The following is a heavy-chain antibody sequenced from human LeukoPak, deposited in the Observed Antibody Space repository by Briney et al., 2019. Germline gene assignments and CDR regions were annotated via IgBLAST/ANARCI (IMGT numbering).Heavy chain of an antibody. CDR2: INHSGST. J-gene: IGHJ6*03. CDR3: AGLRGGRRNLGYYYMDV. V-gene: IGHV4-34*01. CDR1: GGSFSGYY. Sequence: SETLSLTCAVYGGSFSGYYWSWIRQPPGKGLEWIGEINHSGSTNYNPSLKSRVTISVDTSKNQFSLKLSSVTAADTAVYYCAGLRGGRRNLGYYYMDVWGKGTTVTVSS. D-gene: IGHD3-10*01.